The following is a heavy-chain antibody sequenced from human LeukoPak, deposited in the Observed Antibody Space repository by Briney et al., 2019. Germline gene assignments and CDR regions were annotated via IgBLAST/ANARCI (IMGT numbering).Heavy chain of an antibody. CDR2: ISSSSTI. V-gene: IGHV3-48*01. J-gene: IGHJ4*02. Sequence: GGSLRLSCAASGFTFSSYSMNWVRQAPGKGLEWVSYISSSSTIYYADSVKGRFTISRKNAKSSFYLQMNSLRAGDTAVYYCASGERGFDYWGQGTLVTVSS. CDR3: ASGERGFDY. CDR1: GFTFSSYS. D-gene: IGHD7-27*01.